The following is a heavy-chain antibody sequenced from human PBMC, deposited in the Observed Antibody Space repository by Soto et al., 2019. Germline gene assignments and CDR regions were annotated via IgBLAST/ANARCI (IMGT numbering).Heavy chain of an antibody. D-gene: IGHD3-22*01. CDR3: ARVKYHYDSTGNLGRYYYYYGMDV. Sequence: VGSLRLSCAASGFSFSSYWMSWVRQAPGKGLEWVANIKEDGSEKYYVDSVKGRFTISRDNARNSLSLQMNSLRAEDTAVYFCARVKYHYDSTGNLGRYYYYYGMDVWGQGTPVTVS. CDR2: IKEDGSEK. V-gene: IGHV3-7*01. CDR1: GFSFSSYW. J-gene: IGHJ6*02.